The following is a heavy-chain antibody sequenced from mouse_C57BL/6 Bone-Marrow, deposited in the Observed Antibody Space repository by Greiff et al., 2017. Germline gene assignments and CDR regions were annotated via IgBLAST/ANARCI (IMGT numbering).Heavy chain of an antibody. Sequence: VQLQQSGPELVKPGASVKLSCKASGYTFTSYDINWVKQTPGQGLEWIGWIYPRDGSTKYNEKFKGKATLTVDTSSSTAYMELHSLTSEDSAVYFCARGITTAFYAMDYWGQGTSVTVSS. D-gene: IGHD1-2*01. CDR3: ARGITTAFYAMDY. J-gene: IGHJ4*01. CDR1: GYTFTSYD. CDR2: IYPRDGST. V-gene: IGHV1-85*01.